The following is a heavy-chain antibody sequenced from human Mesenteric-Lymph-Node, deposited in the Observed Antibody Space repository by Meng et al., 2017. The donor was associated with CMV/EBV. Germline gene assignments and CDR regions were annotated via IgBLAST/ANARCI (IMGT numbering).Heavy chain of an antibody. V-gene: IGHV2-70*20. Sequence: SGPTLVKPTQTPTLTCTFAGFSLSTSGMCVTWVRQPPGKALEWLALIDWDHEKYYNTSLKTRLTISKDTSKNQVVLTMTNMNPVDTATYYCARGYSSSWYYWFDPWGQGALVTVSS. D-gene: IGHD6-13*01. CDR1: GFSLSTSGMC. CDR3: ARGYSSSWYYWFDP. CDR2: IDWDHEK. J-gene: IGHJ5*02.